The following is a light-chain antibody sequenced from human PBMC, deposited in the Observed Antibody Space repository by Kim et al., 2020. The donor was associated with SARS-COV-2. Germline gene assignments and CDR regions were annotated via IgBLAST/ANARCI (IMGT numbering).Light chain of an antibody. V-gene: IGLV1-40*01. CDR1: SSNIGAGYD. Sequence: QSVLTQPPSVSGAPGQRVTISCTGSSSNIGAGYDVHWYQQLPGTAPKLLIYGSSNRPSGVPDRFSGSKSATSASLAITGLQAEDEADYYCQSYDTSHVIFGGGTQLTLL. J-gene: IGLJ2*01. CDR3: QSYDTSHVI. CDR2: GSS.